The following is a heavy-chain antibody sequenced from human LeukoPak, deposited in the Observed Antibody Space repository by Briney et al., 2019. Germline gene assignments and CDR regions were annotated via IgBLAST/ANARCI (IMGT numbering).Heavy chain of an antibody. CDR1: GGTFSSYA. J-gene: IGHJ4*02. Sequence: ASVKVSCKASGGTFSSYAINWVRQATGQGLEWMGWMNPNSGNTGYAQKFQGRVTMTRNTSISTAYMDLSSLRSEDTAVYYCATGYSYGLFDYWGQGTLVTVSS. D-gene: IGHD5-18*01. CDR2: MNPNSGNT. CDR3: ATGYSYGLFDY. V-gene: IGHV1-8*02.